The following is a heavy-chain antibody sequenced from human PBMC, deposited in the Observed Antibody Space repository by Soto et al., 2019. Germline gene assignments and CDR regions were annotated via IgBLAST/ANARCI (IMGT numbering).Heavy chain of an antibody. V-gene: IGHV3-48*03. J-gene: IGHJ4*02. CDR1: GFTFNNYE. CDR3: AKDSDSGIIIYYFDS. Sequence: EVQLVESGGGLVQPGGSLRLSCAASGFTFNNYEMHWVRQAPGKGLEWISYISNTETAIYYADSVTGRFTISRDNAKRSLYLQMNSLRPEDTAVYYCAKDSDSGIIIYYFDSWGRGTLVTVTS. D-gene: IGHD3-10*01. CDR2: ISNTETAI.